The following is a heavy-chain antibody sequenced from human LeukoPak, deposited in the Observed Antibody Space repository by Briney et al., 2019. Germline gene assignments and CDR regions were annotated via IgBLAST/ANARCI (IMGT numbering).Heavy chain of an antibody. CDR1: GFTFSNAW. D-gene: IGHD3-22*01. J-gene: IGHJ4*02. CDR3: AKVDEAYYYDSSGFYRGDY. V-gene: IGHV3-23*01. Sequence: GGSLRLSCAVSGFTFSNAWMSWVRQAPGKGLEWVSAISGSGGSTYYADSVKGRFTISRDNSKNTLYLQMNSLRAEDTAVYYCAKVDEAYYYDSSGFYRGDYWGQGTLVTVSS. CDR2: ISGSGGST.